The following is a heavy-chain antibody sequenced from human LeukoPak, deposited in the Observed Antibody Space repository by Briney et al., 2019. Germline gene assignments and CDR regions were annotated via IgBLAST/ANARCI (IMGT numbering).Heavy chain of an antibody. CDR3: ARLRYFDQTYYYYYMDV. CDR2: IYYSGST. CDR1: GGSISSYY. D-gene: IGHD3-9*01. J-gene: IGHJ6*03. Sequence: SETLSLTCTVSGGSISSYYWSWIRQPPGKGLEWIGYIYYSGSTNYNPSLKSRVTMSVDTSKNQFSLKLSSVTAADTAVYYCARLRYFDQTYYYYYMDVWGKGTTVTISS. V-gene: IGHV4-59*12.